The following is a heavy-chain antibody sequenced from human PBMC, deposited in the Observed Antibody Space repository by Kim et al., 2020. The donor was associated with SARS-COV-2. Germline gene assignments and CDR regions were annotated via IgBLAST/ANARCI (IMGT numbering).Heavy chain of an antibody. CDR2: ISYDGSNK. J-gene: IGHJ4*02. CDR1: GFTFSSYG. CDR3: AKGAWDSSGWYYNY. Sequence: GGSLRLSCAASGFTFSSYGMHWVRQAPGKGLEWVAVISYDGSNKYYADSVKGRFTISRDNSKNTLYLQMNSLRAEDTAVYYCAKGAWDSSGWYYNYWGQGTLVTVS. V-gene: IGHV3-30*18. D-gene: IGHD6-19*01.